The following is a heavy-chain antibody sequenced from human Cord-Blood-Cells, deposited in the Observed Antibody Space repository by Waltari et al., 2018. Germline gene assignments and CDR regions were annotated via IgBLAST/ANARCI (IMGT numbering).Heavy chain of an antibody. J-gene: IGHJ4*02. V-gene: IGHV3-74*01. CDR1: GFTFSSYW. CDR2: INSDGSST. D-gene: IGHD2-8*01. Sequence: EVQLVESGGGLVQPGGSLRLSCAASGFTFSSYWIHWVRQAPGKGLVWVSRINSDGSSTSYADSVKGRFTISRDNAKNTLYLQMNSLRAEDTAVYYCAREGDIVLMVYAILFDYWGQGTLVTVSS. CDR3: AREGDIVLMVYAILFDY.